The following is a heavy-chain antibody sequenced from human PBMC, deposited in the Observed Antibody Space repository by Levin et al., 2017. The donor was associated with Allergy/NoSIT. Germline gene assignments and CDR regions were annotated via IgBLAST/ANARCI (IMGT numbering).Heavy chain of an antibody. Sequence: GESLKISCKASGYNFTNYGISWVRQAPGQGLEWMGWISAYNGNTNYAQKFQGRVTMTIQTSTNTAYMELRSLRSDDTAVYYCARVGTDFWGVYQKSWGYMDVWGQGTTVTVSS. CDR3: ARVGTDFWGVYQKSWGYMDV. CDR1: GYNFTNYG. V-gene: IGHV1-18*01. J-gene: IGHJ6*03. CDR2: ISAYNGNT. D-gene: IGHD3-3*01.